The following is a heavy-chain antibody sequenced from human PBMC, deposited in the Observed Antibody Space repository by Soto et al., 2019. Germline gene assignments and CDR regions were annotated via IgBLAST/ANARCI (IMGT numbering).Heavy chain of an antibody. CDR3: ARGGGVGVAGSAAFDM. J-gene: IGHJ3*02. D-gene: IGHD3-3*01. V-gene: IGHV1-2*02. CDR2: INPATGAA. CDR1: GYPVTAYY. Sequence: QLHLVQSGAVVKKPGASVTVSCSASGYPVTAYYMHWVRQAPGRGLEWMGGINPATGAAKYTQTLQGRGTRTRDTSTSTVFMELRGLTSEDTAVFYWARGGGVGVAGSAAFDMWGQGTLVTVSS.